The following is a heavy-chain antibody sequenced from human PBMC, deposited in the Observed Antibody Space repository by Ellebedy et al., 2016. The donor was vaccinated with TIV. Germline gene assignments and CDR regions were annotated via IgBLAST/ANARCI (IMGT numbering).Heavy chain of an antibody. CDR2: IYSSGSA. J-gene: IGHJ4*02. CDR1: GGSVSSTTYY. Sequence: GSLRLXCTVSGGSVSSTTYYWGWIRQSPGKGLEWIGSIYSSGSAYYNPPLQSRVTISVDTSKNHFSLNLTSVTAADTATYFCARGSPTWVGTTFIKLVYFDNWGQGATVTVSA. CDR3: ARGSPTWVGTTFIKLVYFDN. D-gene: IGHD2-21*02. V-gene: IGHV4-39*02.